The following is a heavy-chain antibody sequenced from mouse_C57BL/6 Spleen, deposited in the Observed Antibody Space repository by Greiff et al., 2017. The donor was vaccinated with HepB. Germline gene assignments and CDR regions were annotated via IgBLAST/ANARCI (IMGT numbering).Heavy chain of an antibody. D-gene: IGHD2-1*01. CDR2: ISYDGSN. V-gene: IGHV3-6*01. Sequence: EVQVVESGPGLVKPSQSLSLTCSVTGYSITSGYYWNWIRQFPGNKLEWMGYISYDGSNNYNPSLKNRISITRDTSKNQFFLKLNSVTTEDTATYYCARDQGAYGNFDYWGQGTTLTVSS. CDR3: ARDQGAYGNFDY. CDR1: GYSITSGYY. J-gene: IGHJ2*01.